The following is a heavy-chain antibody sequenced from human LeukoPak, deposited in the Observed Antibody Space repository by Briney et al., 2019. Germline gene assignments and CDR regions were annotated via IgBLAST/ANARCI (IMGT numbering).Heavy chain of an antibody. D-gene: IGHD1-26*01. CDR3: ARDFSSSGSLPFDY. J-gene: IGHJ4*02. V-gene: IGHV3-21*01. CDR1: GFTFSSYA. CDR2: ISSSSSYI. Sequence: GGSLRLSCAASGFTFSSYAMSWVRQAPGKGLEWVSSISSSSSYIYYADSVKGRFTISRDNSKNTLYLQMNSLRAEDTAVYYCARDFSSSGSLPFDYWGQGTLVTVSS.